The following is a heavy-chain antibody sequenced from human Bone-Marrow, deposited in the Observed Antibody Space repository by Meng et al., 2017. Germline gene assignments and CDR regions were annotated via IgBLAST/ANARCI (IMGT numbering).Heavy chain of an antibody. Sequence: QVQPVQAGAEVKKPGGSVKVSCKASGYTFTGYYMHWVRQAPGQGLEWMGRINPNSGGTNYAQKFQGRVTMTRDTSISTAYMELSRLRSDDTAVYYCARAVLTKLNFDYWGQGTLVTVSS. CDR3: ARAVLTKLNFDY. D-gene: IGHD3-9*01. J-gene: IGHJ4*02. V-gene: IGHV1-2*06. CDR1: GYTFTGYY. CDR2: INPNSGGT.